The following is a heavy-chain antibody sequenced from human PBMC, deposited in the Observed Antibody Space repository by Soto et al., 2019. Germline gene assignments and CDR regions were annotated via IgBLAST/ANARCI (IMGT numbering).Heavy chain of an antibody. V-gene: IGHV1-69*06. Sequence: ASVKVSCKASGGTFSSYAISWVRQAPGQGLEWMGGIIPIFGTANYAQRFQGRVTITADKSTSTAYMELSSLRSEDTAVYYCASRYCSSTSCYSRGYYYYGMDVWGQGTTVTVSS. J-gene: IGHJ6*02. CDR1: GGTFSSYA. D-gene: IGHD2-2*01. CDR2: IIPIFGTA. CDR3: ASRYCSSTSCYSRGYYYYGMDV.